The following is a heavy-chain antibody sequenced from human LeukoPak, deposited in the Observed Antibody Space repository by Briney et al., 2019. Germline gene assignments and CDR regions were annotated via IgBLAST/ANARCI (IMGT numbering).Heavy chain of an antibody. J-gene: IGHJ4*02. Sequence: PGGSLRLSCAASGFTFSAYGMHWVRQAPVKGLEWVAFIRYDGSNKYYPDSVRGRFTVSRDNSKNTLYLQMNSLRPEDTAVYYCAKEGSSYYDSSGYDYWGQGTLVTVSS. CDR2: IRYDGSNK. CDR1: GFTFSAYG. CDR3: AKEGSSYYDSSGYDY. D-gene: IGHD3-22*01. V-gene: IGHV3-30*02.